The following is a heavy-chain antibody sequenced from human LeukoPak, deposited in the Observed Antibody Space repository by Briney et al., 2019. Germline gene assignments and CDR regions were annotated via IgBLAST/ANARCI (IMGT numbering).Heavy chain of an antibody. Sequence: ASETLSLTCTVSGGSISGSSYYWGWIRQPPGKGLEWIGYIYYSGSTNYNPSLKSRVTISVDTSKNQFSLKLSSVTAADTAVYYCARGRGYDFWSGYYWDYWGQGTLVTVSS. D-gene: IGHD3-3*01. V-gene: IGHV4-61*05. CDR2: IYYSGST. CDR1: GGSISGSSYY. J-gene: IGHJ4*02. CDR3: ARGRGYDFWSGYYWDY.